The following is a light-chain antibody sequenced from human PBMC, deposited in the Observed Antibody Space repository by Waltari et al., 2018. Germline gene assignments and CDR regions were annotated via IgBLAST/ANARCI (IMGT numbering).Light chain of an antibody. CDR2: GAS. CDR3: QQYNNWPYT. CDR1: QTISTT. V-gene: IGKV3-15*01. Sequence: EILMTQSPATLSVSPGERPPLSCRASQTISTTLAWYQQKPGQAPRLLIYGASTRATGIPARFSGSGSGTEFTLTISSLQSEDFAVYYCQQYNNWPYTFGQGTKLQIK. J-gene: IGKJ2*01.